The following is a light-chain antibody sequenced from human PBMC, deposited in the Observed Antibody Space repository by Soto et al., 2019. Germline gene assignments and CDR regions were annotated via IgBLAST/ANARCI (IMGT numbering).Light chain of an antibody. Sequence: QSVLTQSSSASASLGSSVKLTCTLSSGHSSYIIAWHQQQPGKAPRYLMKLEGSGSYNKGSGVPDRFSGSSSGADRYLTISTLQSEDEADYYCETWDSNTPFVFGTGTKLTVL. J-gene: IGLJ1*01. CDR1: SGHSSYI. CDR2: LEGSGSY. CDR3: ETWDSNTPFV. V-gene: IGLV4-60*03.